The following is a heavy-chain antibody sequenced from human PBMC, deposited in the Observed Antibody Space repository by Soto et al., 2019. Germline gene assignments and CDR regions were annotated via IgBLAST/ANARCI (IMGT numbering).Heavy chain of an antibody. CDR1: GGSISSSSYY. V-gene: IGHV4-39*01. D-gene: IGHD6-19*01. Sequence: QLQLQESGPGLVKPSETLSLTCTVSGGSISSSSYYWGWIRQPPGKGLEWIGSIYYSGSTYYNPSLKSRVTISVDTSKNQFSLKLSSVTAADTAVYYCARHRWSEQWLVPGGYYFDYWGQGTLVTVSS. J-gene: IGHJ4*02. CDR3: ARHRWSEQWLVPGGYYFDY. CDR2: IYYSGST.